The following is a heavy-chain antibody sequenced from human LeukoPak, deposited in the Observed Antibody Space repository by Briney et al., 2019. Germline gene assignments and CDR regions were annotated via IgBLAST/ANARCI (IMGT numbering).Heavy chain of an antibody. V-gene: IGHV4-39*07. CDR3: AREHDDSSDY. D-gene: IGHD3-22*01. Sequence: SETLSLTCTVSGGSISSSSYYWGWIRQPPGKGLEWIGSIYYSGSTYYNPSLKSRVTISVDTSKNQFSLKLSSVTAADTAVYYCAREHDDSSDYWGQGTLVTVSS. CDR1: GGSISSSSYY. J-gene: IGHJ4*02. CDR2: IYYSGST.